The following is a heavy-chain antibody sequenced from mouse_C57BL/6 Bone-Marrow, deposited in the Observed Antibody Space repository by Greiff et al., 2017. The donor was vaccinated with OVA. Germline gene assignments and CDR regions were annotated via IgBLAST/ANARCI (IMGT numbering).Heavy chain of an antibody. J-gene: IGHJ4*01. V-gene: IGHV6-3*01. CDR2: IRLKSDNYAT. Sequence: EVKVEESGGGLVQPGGSMKLSCVASGFTFSNYWMNWVRQSPEKGLEWVAQIRLKSDNYATHYAESVKGRFTISRDDSKSSVYLQMNNLRAEDTGIYYCTDHSSLGYAMDYWGQGTSVTVSS. CDR1: GFTFSNYW. D-gene: IGHD3-3*01. CDR3: TDHSSLGYAMDY.